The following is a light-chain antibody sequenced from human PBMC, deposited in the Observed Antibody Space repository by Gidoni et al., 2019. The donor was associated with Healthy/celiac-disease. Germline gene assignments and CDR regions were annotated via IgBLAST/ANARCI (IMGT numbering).Light chain of an antibody. CDR3: QQYNNWPPNT. J-gene: IGKJ2*01. CDR2: GAS. V-gene: IGKV3-15*01. Sequence: IVLTPPPATLSVSPGERATLSCRASQSVSSNLAWYQQKPGQAPRLLIYGASTRATGIPARFSGSGSGTEFTLTISSLQSEDFAVYYCQQYNNWPPNTFGQXTKLEIK. CDR1: QSVSSN.